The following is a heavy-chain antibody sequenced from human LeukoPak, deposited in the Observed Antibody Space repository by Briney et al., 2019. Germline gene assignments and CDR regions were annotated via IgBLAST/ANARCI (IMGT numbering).Heavy chain of an antibody. CDR3: ARNTNTPYCSGGSCYFYSYYMDV. Sequence: ASVKLSCKASGGTFSSYAISWVRHAPGPGLELKGGIILIFGTANYSQKFQGRVTITTDESTSTDYMELSSLRSEDTAVYYCARNTNTPYCSGGSCYFYSYYMDVWGKGTTVTVSS. J-gene: IGHJ6*03. V-gene: IGHV1-69*05. D-gene: IGHD2-15*01. CDR2: IILIFGTA. CDR1: GGTFSSYA.